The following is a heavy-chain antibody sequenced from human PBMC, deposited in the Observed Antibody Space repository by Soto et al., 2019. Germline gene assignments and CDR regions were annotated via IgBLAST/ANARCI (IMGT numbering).Heavy chain of an antibody. V-gene: IGHV4-59*05. CDR1: GCSISSFS. CDR2: IYYTGGT. D-gene: IGHD3-22*01. CDR3: ASDSGGYYFDY. Sequence: SETLSLSCTVSGCSISSFSWNWIRQPPGKGLEWIGSIYYTGGTYSNPSLKGRGTISVDTSKSQFSLNLNSVTAADTAVYYCASDSGGYYFDYWGHGTLVTVSS. J-gene: IGHJ4*01.